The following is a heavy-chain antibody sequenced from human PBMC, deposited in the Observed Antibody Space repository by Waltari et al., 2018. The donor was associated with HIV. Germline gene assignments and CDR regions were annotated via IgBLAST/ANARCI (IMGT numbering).Heavy chain of an antibody. CDR2: IYPGDSDT. J-gene: IGHJ4*02. V-gene: IGHV5-51*01. CDR3: ARLKDIVVVVSLSAFDY. D-gene: IGHD2-15*01. Sequence: EVQLVQSGPEVKKPGESLQISCKVSGYTFTNYWIGWARPMPGKGLEWMGVIYPGDSDTRYSPSFQGQVTISADKSITTAYLQWTSLKASDTAMYYCARLKDIVVVVSLSAFDYWGQGTLVTVSS. CDR1: GYTFTNYW.